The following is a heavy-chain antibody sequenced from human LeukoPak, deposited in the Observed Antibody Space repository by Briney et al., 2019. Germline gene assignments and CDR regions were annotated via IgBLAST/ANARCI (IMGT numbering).Heavy chain of an antibody. V-gene: IGHV3-74*01. CDR3: AFGYSGYDYFNY. J-gene: IGHJ4*02. D-gene: IGHD5-12*01. CDR2: INSDGTST. Sequence: PGGSLRFSCAASGFIFSNYWMHWVRQAPGKGLVWVSRINSDGTSTSYADSVKGRFTISRDNAKNTLYLQMNSLRAEDTAVYYCAFGYSGYDYFNYWGQGTLVTVSS. CDR1: GFIFSNYW.